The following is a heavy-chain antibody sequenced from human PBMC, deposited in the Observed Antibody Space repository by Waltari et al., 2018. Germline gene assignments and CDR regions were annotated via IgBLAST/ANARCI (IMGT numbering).Heavy chain of an antibody. CDR3: ARWGAVSEDYYYGMDV. Sequence: QVQLQESGPGLVKPSGTLSLTCTVSGGSISSYYWNWIRQAAGKGLEWIGRVYASGVINYNPSLNSRVTMSVDTSKNQLSLKLRSVTAADTAVYFCARWGAVSEDYYYGMDVWGRGTTVTVSS. V-gene: IGHV4-4*07. CDR2: VYASGVI. D-gene: IGHD6-19*01. J-gene: IGHJ6*02. CDR1: GGSISSYY.